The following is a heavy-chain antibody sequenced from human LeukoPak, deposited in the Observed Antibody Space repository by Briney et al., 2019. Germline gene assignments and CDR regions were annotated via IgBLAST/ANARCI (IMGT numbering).Heavy chain of an antibody. CDR3: ARDLHGSGTWDWFDP. V-gene: IGHV4-39*07. Sequence: SETLSLTCTVSGGSIIGRTYYWGWIRQPPGKRLEWIGSIHYTGITSYSPSLKSRVTISVDTSKNQFSLRLSSVTAADTAVYYCARDLHGSGTWDWFDPWGQGTLVTVSS. CDR2: IHYTGIT. J-gene: IGHJ5*02. CDR1: GGSIIGRTYY. D-gene: IGHD3-10*01.